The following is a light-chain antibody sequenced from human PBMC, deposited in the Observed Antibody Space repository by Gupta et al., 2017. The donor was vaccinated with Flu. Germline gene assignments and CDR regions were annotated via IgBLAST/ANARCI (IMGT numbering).Light chain of an antibody. J-gene: IGLJ3*02. Sequence: YVSWYQQHPDKAPKLMIYEVNNRPSEVSNRFSGSKSGNTASLTISGLQAEDESDYYCSSYTSRKTWVFGGGTKVTVL. V-gene: IGLV2-14*01. CDR2: EVN. CDR1: Y. CDR3: SSYTSRKTWV.